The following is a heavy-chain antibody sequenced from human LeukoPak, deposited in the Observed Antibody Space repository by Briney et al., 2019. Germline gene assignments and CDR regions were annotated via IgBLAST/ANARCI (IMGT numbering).Heavy chain of an antibody. CDR1: GGSISSYY. CDR3: ARDQDCSGGSCYSVGWFDP. J-gene: IGHJ5*02. D-gene: IGHD2-15*01. Sequence: SETLSLTCTVSGGSISSYYWNWIRQPAGKGLEWIGRIYTSGSTSYNSSLKSRVTMSVDTSKNQFSLKLSSVTAADTAVYYCARDQDCSGGSCYSVGWFDPWGQGTLVTVSS. V-gene: IGHV4-4*07. CDR2: IYTSGST.